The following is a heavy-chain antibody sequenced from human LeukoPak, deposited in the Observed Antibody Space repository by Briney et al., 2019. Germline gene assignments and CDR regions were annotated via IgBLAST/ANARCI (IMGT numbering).Heavy chain of an antibody. V-gene: IGHV5-51*01. J-gene: IGHJ4*02. CDR2: IYPGDSDT. Sequence: GESLKISCKGSGYSFTSYWIGWVRQMPGKGLEWMGIIYPGDSDTTYNPSFQGQVTFSADKSISTAYLQWSSLKASDTAIYYCARVGVRGVNGRAYFDYWGQGTLVTVSS. D-gene: IGHD3-10*01. CDR3: ARVGVRGVNGRAYFDY. CDR1: GYSFTSYW.